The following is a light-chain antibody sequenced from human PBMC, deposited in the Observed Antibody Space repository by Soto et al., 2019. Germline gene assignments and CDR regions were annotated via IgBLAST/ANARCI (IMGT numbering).Light chain of an antibody. Sequence: QSALTQPASVSGSPGQSITISCTGTSSDVGGYNYVSWYQQHPGKAPKLMIYEVSNRPSGVSNRFSGSKSGNTASLAISGLQAADEADYYCSSYTSSITWVFGGGTNLTVL. CDR1: SSDVGGYNY. J-gene: IGLJ3*02. CDR2: EVS. V-gene: IGLV2-14*01. CDR3: SSYTSSITWV.